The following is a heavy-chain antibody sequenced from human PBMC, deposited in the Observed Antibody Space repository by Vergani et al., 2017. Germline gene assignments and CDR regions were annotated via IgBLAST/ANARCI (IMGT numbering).Heavy chain of an antibody. V-gene: IGHV1-46*01. CDR2: INPSGGST. Sequence: QVQLVQSGAEVKKPGASVKVSCKASGYTFTSYYMHWVRQAPGQGLEWMGIINPSGGSTSYAQKFQGRVTMTRDTSTSTVYMELSSLRSEDTAVYYCARDRWENIVATTTGAYYFDYWGQGTLVTVSS. CDR1: GYTFTSYY. CDR3: ARDRWENIVATTTGAYYFDY. D-gene: IGHD5-12*01. J-gene: IGHJ4*02.